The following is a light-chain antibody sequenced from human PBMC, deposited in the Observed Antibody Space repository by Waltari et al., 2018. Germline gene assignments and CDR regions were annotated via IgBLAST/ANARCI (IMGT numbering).Light chain of an antibody. J-gene: IGLJ2*01. CDR1: SGQSSST. V-gene: IGLV4-69*01. CDR3: QTWGTGIHVV. Sequence: QLVLTQSPSASASLGASVKLTCTLSSGQSSSTIAWHQQQPEKGPRYLMKVNSDGRHSKGDGIPDRFSGSSSGAARYLTISSLQSEDEADYYCQTWGTGIHVVFGGGTKLTVL. CDR2: VNSDGRH.